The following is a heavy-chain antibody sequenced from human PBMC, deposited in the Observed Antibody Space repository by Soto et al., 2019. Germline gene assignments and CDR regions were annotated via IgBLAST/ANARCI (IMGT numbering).Heavy chain of an antibody. V-gene: IGHV3-33*01. J-gene: IGHJ4*02. CDR1: GFTFSSYG. CDR3: ARGDYDSSGYYSSVDY. Sequence: LRLSCAASGFTFSSYGMHWVRQAPGKGLEWVAVIWYDGSNKYYADSVKGRFTISRDNSKNTLYLQMNSLRAEDTAVYYCARGDYDSSGYYSSVDYWGQGTLVTVSS. D-gene: IGHD3-22*01. CDR2: IWYDGSNK.